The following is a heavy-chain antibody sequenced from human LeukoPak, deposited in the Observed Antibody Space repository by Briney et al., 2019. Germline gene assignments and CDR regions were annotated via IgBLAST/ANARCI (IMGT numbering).Heavy chain of an antibody. D-gene: IGHD3-9*01. CDR1: GFTFSNYW. J-gene: IGHJ5*01. Sequence: GGSLRLSCAASGFTFSNYWMHWVRQAPGKGLVWVSRIKGDCSHTIYADSVKGRFTISIDNAKNTLYLQMKSLRAEDTAVYYCVRDWDHFDFDSWGLGPLVTVSS. CDR3: VRDWDHFDFDS. CDR2: IKGDCSHT. V-gene: IGHV3-74*01.